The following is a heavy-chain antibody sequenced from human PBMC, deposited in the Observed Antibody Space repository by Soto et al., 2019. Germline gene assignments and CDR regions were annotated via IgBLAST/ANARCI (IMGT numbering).Heavy chain of an antibody. CDR2: IIPIFGTA. D-gene: IGHD3-10*01. CDR1: GGTFSSYA. V-gene: IGHV1-69*13. Sequence: ASVKVSCKASGGTFSSYAISWVRQAPGQGLEWMGGIIPIFGTANYAQKFQGRVTITADESTSTAYMELSSLRSEDTAVYYCARPHYYGSGSVYYGMDVWGQGTTVTVSS. J-gene: IGHJ6*02. CDR3: ARPHYYGSGSVYYGMDV.